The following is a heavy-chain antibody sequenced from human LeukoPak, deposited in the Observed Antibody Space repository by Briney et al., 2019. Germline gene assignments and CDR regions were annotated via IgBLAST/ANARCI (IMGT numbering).Heavy chain of an antibody. J-gene: IGHJ3*02. CDR3: AKDSSTGDDTFDI. V-gene: IGHV3-48*03. D-gene: IGHD7-27*01. Sequence: GSLRLSCAASGFTFSSYEMNWVRQAPGKGLEWVSYISSSGSTIYYADSVKGRFTISRDNSKNTLYLQMKSLRAEDTAVYYCAKDSSTGDDTFDIWGQGTMVTVS. CDR2: ISSSGSTI. CDR1: GFTFSSYE.